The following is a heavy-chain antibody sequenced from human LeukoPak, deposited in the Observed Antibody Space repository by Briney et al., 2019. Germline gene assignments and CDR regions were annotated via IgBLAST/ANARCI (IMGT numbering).Heavy chain of an antibody. CDR3: ARGPRIAVAGSCRFDP. CDR2: INHSGST. J-gene: IGHJ5*02. CDR1: GGSFSGYY. Sequence: SGTLSLTCAVYGGSFSGYYWSWIRQPPGKGLEWIGEINHSGSTNYNPSLKSRVTISVDTSKNQFSLKLSSVTAADTAVYYCARGPRIAVAGSCRFDPWGQGTLVTVSS. V-gene: IGHV4-34*01. D-gene: IGHD6-19*01.